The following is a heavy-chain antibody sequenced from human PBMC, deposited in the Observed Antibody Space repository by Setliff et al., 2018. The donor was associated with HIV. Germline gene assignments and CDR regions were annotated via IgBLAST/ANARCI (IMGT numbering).Heavy chain of an antibody. CDR1: GYSISSGYY. J-gene: IGHJ4*02. D-gene: IGHD3-9*01. CDR3: ARGYDILTGYIFDY. V-gene: IGHV4-38-2*01. CDR2: IYHSGST. Sequence: PSETLSLTCAVPGYSISSGYYWGWIRQPPGKGLEWIGNIYHSGSTYYNPSLKSRVTISVDTSKNQFSLKLSSVTAADTAVYYCARGYDILTGYIFDYWGQGTLVTVSS.